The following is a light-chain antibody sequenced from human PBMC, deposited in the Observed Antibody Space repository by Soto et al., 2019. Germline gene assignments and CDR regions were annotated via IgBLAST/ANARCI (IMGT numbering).Light chain of an antibody. V-gene: IGLV2-14*03. J-gene: IGLJ3*02. CDR3: ATWDDTPNGRV. CDR1: SSDVGGSNF. Sequence: QSVLTQPASVSDSPGQSITISCTGTSSDVGGSNFVSWYQQHPGKPPKLIIYDVANRPSGVSNRFSGSKSGSTASLIISRLQTEDEADYYCATWDDTPNGRVFGGGTK. CDR2: DVA.